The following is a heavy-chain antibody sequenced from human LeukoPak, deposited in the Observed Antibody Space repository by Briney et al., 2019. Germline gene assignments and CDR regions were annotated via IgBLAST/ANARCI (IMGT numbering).Heavy chain of an antibody. J-gene: IGHJ6*03. V-gene: IGHV4-59*11. CDR3: ARERSDFWSGHSYYYYMDV. D-gene: IGHD3-3*01. Sequence: SETLSLTCTVSGGSISSHYWSWIRQPPEKGLEWIGYIYYSGSTNYNPSLKSRVTISVDTSKNQFSLKLSSVTAADTAVYYCARERSDFWSGHSYYYYMDVWGKGTTVTVSS. CDR2: IYYSGST. CDR1: GGSISSHY.